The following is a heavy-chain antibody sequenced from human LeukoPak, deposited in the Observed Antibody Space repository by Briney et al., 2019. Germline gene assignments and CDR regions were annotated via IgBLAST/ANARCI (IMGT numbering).Heavy chain of an antibody. CDR3: ARSPVVVVTDAFDI. Sequence: SETLSLTCAVYGGSFSGCYWSWIRQPPGKGLEWIGEINHSGSTNYNPSLKSRVTISVDTSKNQFSLKLSSVTAADTAVYYCARSPVVVVTDAFDIWGQGTMVTVSS. J-gene: IGHJ3*02. D-gene: IGHD2-21*02. CDR1: GGSFSGCY. V-gene: IGHV4-34*01. CDR2: INHSGST.